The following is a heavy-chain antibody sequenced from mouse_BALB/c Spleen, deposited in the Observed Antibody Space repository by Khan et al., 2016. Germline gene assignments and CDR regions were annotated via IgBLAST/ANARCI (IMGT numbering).Heavy chain of an antibody. J-gene: IGHJ4*01. CDR3: ARGDYDGTYYGMDY. CDR2: VTYSGST. Sequence: QLEESGPGLVKPSQSLSLTCAVTGYSITSDYAWNWIRQFPGNKLEWMGYVTYSGSTSYNPSLKSRISITRDPSKNQFFLQLNSVTTEDTATYYCARGDYDGTYYGMDYWGQGTSVTVSS. V-gene: IGHV3-2*02. CDR1: GYSITSDYA. D-gene: IGHD2-4*01.